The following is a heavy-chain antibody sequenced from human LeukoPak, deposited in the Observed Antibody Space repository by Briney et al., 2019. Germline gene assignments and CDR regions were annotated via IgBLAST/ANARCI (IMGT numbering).Heavy chain of an antibody. CDR3: ARATRDGYNLD. D-gene: IGHD5-24*01. J-gene: IGHJ4*02. Sequence: SQTLSLTCTVSGDSISSGDYYWSWIRQPAGKGLEWIGRISSSGSTNYNPSLESRVTISVDTSKNQFSLKLSSVTAADTAVYYCARATRDGYNLDWGQGTLVTVSS. V-gene: IGHV4-61*02. CDR1: GDSISSGDYY. CDR2: ISSSGST.